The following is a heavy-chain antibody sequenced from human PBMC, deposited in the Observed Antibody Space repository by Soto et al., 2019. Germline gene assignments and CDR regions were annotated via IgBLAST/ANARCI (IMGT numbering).Heavy chain of an antibody. CDR3: ARASLYCSGGSCYSAWDY. CDR1: GYTFTSYD. CDR2: MNPNSGNT. V-gene: IGHV1-8*01. J-gene: IGHJ4*02. Sequence: QVQLVQSGAEVKKPGASVKVSCKASGYTFTSYDINWVRQATGQGLEWMGWMNPNSGNTGYAQKFQGRVTMTRNTSISTAYTELSSLRSEDTAVYYCARASLYCSGGSCYSAWDYWGQGTLVTVSS. D-gene: IGHD2-15*01.